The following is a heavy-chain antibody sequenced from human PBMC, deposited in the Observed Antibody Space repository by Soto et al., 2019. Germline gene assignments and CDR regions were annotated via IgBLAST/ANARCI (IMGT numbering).Heavy chain of an antibody. Sequence: QVQLVESGGGVVQPGRSLRLSCAASGFTFSSYAMHWVRQAPGNGLEWVAVISYDGSNKYYADSVKGRFTISRDNSKNTLYLQMNSLRAEDTAVYYCARDKDYDSSGGGFDYWGQGTLVTVSS. D-gene: IGHD3-22*01. J-gene: IGHJ4*02. CDR1: GFTFSSYA. CDR2: ISYDGSNK. V-gene: IGHV3-30-3*01. CDR3: ARDKDYDSSGGGFDY.